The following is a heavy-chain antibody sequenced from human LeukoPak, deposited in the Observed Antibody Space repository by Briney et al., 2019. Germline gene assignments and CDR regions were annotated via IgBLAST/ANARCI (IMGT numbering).Heavy chain of an antibody. J-gene: IGHJ5*02. V-gene: IGHV1-2*02. D-gene: IGHD6-19*01. CDR3: ARLGYSSGWYGWFDP. CDR2: INPNSGGT. Sequence: ASVKVSCKASGYTFTGYYMHWVRQAPGQGLEWMGWINPNSGGTNYAQKFQGRVTMTRDTSISTAYLQWSSLKASDTAMYYCARLGYSSGWYGWFDPWGQGTLVTVSS. CDR1: GYTFTGYY.